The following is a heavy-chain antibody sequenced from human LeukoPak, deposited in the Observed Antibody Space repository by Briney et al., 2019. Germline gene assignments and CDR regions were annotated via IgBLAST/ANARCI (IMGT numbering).Heavy chain of an antibody. CDR3: AKDSYYYGSGSFGDY. V-gene: IGHV3-30*04. CDR1: GFTFSSYA. D-gene: IGHD3-10*01. Sequence: PGRSLRLSCAASGFTFSSYAMHWVRQAPGKGLEWVAVISYDGSNKYYADSVKGRFTFSRDNSKNTLYLQMNSLRAEDTAVYYCAKDSYYYGSGSFGDYWGQGTLVTVSS. J-gene: IGHJ4*02. CDR2: ISYDGSNK.